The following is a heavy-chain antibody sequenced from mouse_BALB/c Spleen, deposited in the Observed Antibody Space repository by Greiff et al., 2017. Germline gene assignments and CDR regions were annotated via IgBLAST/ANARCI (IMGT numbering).Heavy chain of an antibody. D-gene: IGHD2-4*01. J-gene: IGHJ4*01. CDR2: IYPSDSYT. CDR1: GYTFTSYW. CDR3: TRTRTMSTPDAMDY. V-gene: IGHV1-69*02. Sequence: QVQLQQPGAELVRPGASVKLSCKASGYTFTSYWINWVKQRPGQGLEWIGNIYPSDSYTNYNQKFKDKATLTVDKSSSTAYMQLSSPTSDDSAVYYCTRTRTMSTPDAMDYWGQGTSVTVSS.